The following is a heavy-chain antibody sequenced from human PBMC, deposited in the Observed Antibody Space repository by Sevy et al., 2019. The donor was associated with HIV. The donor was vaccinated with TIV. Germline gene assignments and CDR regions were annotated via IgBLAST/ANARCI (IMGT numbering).Heavy chain of an antibody. Sequence: GGSLRLSCAASGFTFSSYGMHWVRQAPGKGLEWLALIWFEGSNTYYADSVKGRFTISRDIAKNTLHLQMNSLRAEDTAVYYCARDLEFYDYGDYGPAFMPDYWGQGTLVTVSS. J-gene: IGHJ4*02. CDR2: IWFEGSNT. D-gene: IGHD4-17*01. V-gene: IGHV3-33*01. CDR3: ARDLEFYDYGDYGPAFMPDY. CDR1: GFTFSSYG.